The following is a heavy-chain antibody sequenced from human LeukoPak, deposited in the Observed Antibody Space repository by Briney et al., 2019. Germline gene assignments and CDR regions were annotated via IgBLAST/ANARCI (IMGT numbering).Heavy chain of an antibody. V-gene: IGHV4-34*01. CDR1: GGSFSGYY. Sequence: SGTLSLTCAVYGGSFSGYYWSWIRQPPGKGLEWIGEINHSGSTNYNPSLKSRVTISVDTSKNQFSLKLSSVTAADTAVYYCANEPHYGGHRYWGQGTLVTVSS. D-gene: IGHD4-23*01. CDR2: INHSGST. J-gene: IGHJ4*02. CDR3: ANEPHYGGHRY.